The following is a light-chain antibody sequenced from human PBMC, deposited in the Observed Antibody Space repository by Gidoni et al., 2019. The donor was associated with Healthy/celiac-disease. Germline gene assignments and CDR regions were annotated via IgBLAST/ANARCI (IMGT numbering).Light chain of an antibody. CDR2: KAS. J-gene: IGKJ1*01. CDR1: QSISSW. Sequence: IQMTQSPSTLSASVGDRVTITCLTSQSISSWLAWYQQKPGKAPKLLIYKASSLESGVPSRFSGSGSGTEFTLTISSLQADDFATYYCQQYNSYWKTFGQGTKVEIK. V-gene: IGKV1-5*03. CDR3: QQYNSYWKT.